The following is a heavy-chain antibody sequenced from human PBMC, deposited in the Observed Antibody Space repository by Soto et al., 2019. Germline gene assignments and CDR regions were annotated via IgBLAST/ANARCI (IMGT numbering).Heavy chain of an antibody. J-gene: IGHJ4*02. CDR3: AKAPENENYYDILTGPEAYFDS. CDR1: GFTFSSYV. CDR2: ISGSGRTT. D-gene: IGHD3-9*01. V-gene: IGHV3-23*01. Sequence: GGSLRLSCAASGFTFSSYVMTWVRQAPGKGLEWVSSISGSGRTTYYADSVKGRFTISRDNSKNTLYLQMNSLRAEDTAVYYCAKAPENENYYDILTGPEAYFDSWGQGTLVTVSS.